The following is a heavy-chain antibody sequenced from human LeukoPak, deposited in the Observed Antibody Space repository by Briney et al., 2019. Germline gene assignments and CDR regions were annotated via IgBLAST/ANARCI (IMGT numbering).Heavy chain of an antibody. Sequence: GGSLRLSCAASGFTFSSYAMSRARQAPGKGLEWVSAISGGGGSTYYADSVKGRFTISRDNSNNTLYLQMNSLRAEDTAVYYCAKGATGATPSCWGQGTLVTVSS. CDR1: GFTFSSYA. CDR2: ISGGGGST. J-gene: IGHJ4*02. D-gene: IGHD1-26*01. V-gene: IGHV3-23*01. CDR3: AKGATGATPSC.